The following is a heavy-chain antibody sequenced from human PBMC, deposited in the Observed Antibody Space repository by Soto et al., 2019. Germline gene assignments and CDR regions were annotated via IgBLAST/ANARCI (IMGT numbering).Heavy chain of an antibody. D-gene: IGHD3-22*01. CDR2: IYYSGST. J-gene: IGHJ4*02. CDR3: ARVYDSSGYYPYFFDY. Sequence: PSETLSLTCTVSGGSISSSSYYWGWIRQPPGKGLEWIGSIYYSGSTYYNPSLKSRVTISVDTSKNQFSLKLSSVTAADTAVYYCARVYDSSGYYPYFFDYWGQGTLVTVSS. CDR1: GGSISSSSYY. V-gene: IGHV4-39*01.